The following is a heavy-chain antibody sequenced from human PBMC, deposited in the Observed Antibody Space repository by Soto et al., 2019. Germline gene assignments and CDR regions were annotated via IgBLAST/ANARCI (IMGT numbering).Heavy chain of an antibody. CDR2: IYPSVSS. J-gene: IGHJ4*02. D-gene: IGHD1-1*01. CDR1: GFAISRGYY. Sequence: SETLSLTCSVSGFAISRGYYWSWVRQPPGKGLEWIGSIYPSVSSYHNPSLATRLRLSIDTSKSQFTLNLTSVTAADTALYFCAREKVGTTFFDNWGLGIQVTVSS. V-gene: IGHV4-38-2*02. CDR3: AREKVGTTFFDN.